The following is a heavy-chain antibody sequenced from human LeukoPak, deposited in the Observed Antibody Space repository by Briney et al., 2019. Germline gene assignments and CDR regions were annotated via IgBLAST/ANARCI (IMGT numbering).Heavy chain of an antibody. CDR3: ARGIRGYSGYELDY. D-gene: IGHD5-12*01. CDR1: GGSISSYY. Sequence: SETLSLTCTVSGGSISSYYWSWIRQPPGKGLEWIGYIYYSGSTNYNPSLKSRVTISVDTSKNQFSLKLSSVTAADTAVYYCARGIRGYSGYELDYWGQGTLVTVSS. J-gene: IGHJ4*02. V-gene: IGHV4-59*01. CDR2: IYYSGST.